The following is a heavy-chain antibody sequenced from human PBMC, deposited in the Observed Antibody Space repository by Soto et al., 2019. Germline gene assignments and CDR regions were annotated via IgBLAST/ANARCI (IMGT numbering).Heavy chain of an antibody. CDR1: GYTFTSYS. CDR3: ARDLAVGWFDP. V-gene: IGHV1-18*01. D-gene: IGHD2-2*01. CDR2: INVYNGNK. Sequence: QVQLVQSGAEVKKPGASVKVSCKTSGYTFTSYSISWVRQAPGQGLEWMGWINVYNGNKKYAQNLQGRXTXTXXTSKSTAYMELRSLRSDDTAVYYCARDLAVGWFDPWGQGTLVTVSS. J-gene: IGHJ5*02.